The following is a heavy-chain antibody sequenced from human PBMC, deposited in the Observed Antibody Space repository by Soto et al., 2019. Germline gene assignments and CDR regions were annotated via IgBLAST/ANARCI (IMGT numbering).Heavy chain of an antibody. CDR2: ISAGGGKT. CDR1: GFTFSTYA. V-gene: IGHV3-23*01. CDR3: AKGRYYDICGYGDC. D-gene: IGHD3-22*01. J-gene: IGHJ4*02. Sequence: EVQLLESGGGLVQPGGSLRLSCAASGFTFSTYAMGWARQAPGKGLEGVSSISAGGGKTYYADAVKGRFTISRDNSKNTLYLQMSSLRAEDTAIYYCAKGRYYDICGYGDCGGQGTLVTVSS.